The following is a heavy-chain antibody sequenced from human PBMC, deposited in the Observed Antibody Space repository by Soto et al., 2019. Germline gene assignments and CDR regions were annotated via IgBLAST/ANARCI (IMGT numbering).Heavy chain of an antibody. CDR2: IIPMFGTP. V-gene: IGHV1-69*15. CDR3: ANTTVTTLIVGYHYYCMDA. CDR1: GGTFRSYA. D-gene: IGHD4-17*01. J-gene: IGHJ6*02. Sequence: QVQLVQSGAEVKKPGSSVKVSCKAAGGTFRSYAISWVRHAPGQGLEWMGRIIPMFGTPHYAQKFQGRVTITEDESTRTAYMELSSLISEDTAVYYCANTTVTTLIVGYHYYCMDAWGQGTTVTVSS.